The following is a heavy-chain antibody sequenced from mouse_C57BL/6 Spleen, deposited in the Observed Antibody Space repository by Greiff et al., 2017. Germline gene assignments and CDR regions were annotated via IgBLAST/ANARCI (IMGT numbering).Heavy chain of an antibody. Sequence: EVMLVESGPELVKPGASVKMSCKASGYTFTDYNMHWVKQSHGKSLEWIGYINPNNGGTSYNQKFKGKATLTVNKSSSTAYMELRSLTSEDSAVYYCARGIYYDYDVAYWGQGTLVTVSA. V-gene: IGHV1-22*01. J-gene: IGHJ3*01. CDR1: GYTFTDYN. D-gene: IGHD2-4*01. CDR2: INPNNGGT. CDR3: ARGIYYDYDVAY.